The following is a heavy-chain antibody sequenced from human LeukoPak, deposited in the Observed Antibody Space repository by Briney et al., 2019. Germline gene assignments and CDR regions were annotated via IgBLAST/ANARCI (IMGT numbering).Heavy chain of an antibody. Sequence: ASVKVSCKASGYTFTSYGISWVRQAPGQGLEWMGWINAYNGNTNYAQKLQGRVTMTTDTSTSTAYMELRSLRSDDTAVYYCARVRLDYGDYGFPWHCDYWGQGTLVTVSS. V-gene: IGHV1-18*01. J-gene: IGHJ4*02. CDR1: GYTFTSYG. CDR2: INAYNGNT. D-gene: IGHD4-17*01. CDR3: ARVRLDYGDYGFPWHCDY.